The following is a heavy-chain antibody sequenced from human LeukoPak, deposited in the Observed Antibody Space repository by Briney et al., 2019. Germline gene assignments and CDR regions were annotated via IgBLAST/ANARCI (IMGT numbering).Heavy chain of an antibody. V-gene: IGHV3-7*03. D-gene: IGHD6-13*01. CDR1: GFSFSNHW. CDR3: AKITSSSWSPRAYDI. CDR2: IKEDGSEK. J-gene: IGHJ3*02. Sequence: GGSLRLSCAASGFSFSNHWMTWVRQAPGKGLEWVANIKEDGSEKYYVDSLKGRFTISRDNSKNTLYLQMNSLRAEDTAVYYCAKITSSSWSPRAYDIWGQGTMVTVSS.